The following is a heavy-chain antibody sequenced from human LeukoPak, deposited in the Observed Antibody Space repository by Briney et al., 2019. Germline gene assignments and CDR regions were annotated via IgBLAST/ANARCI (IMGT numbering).Heavy chain of an antibody. CDR3: AKDMTHSGSGSYNWFDP. CDR1: GFTFSSYA. V-gene: IGHV3-23*01. J-gene: IGHJ5*02. CDR2: ISGSGGST. D-gene: IGHD3-10*01. Sequence: GGSLRLSCAASGFTFSSYAMSWVRQAPGKGLEWVSAISGSGGSTYYADSVKGRFTISRDNSKNTLYLQMNSLRAEDTAVYYCAKDMTHSGSGSYNWFDPWGQGTLVTVSS.